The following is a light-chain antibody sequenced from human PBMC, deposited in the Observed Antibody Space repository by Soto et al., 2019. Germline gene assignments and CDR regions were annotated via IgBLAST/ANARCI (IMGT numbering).Light chain of an antibody. CDR3: QPYDSSRATTV. J-gene: IGLJ3*02. CDR2: GNN. Sequence: QSVLTQPPSVSGAPGQRVTISCTGSSSNFGAPYDAHWYQHLPGTAPKLLIYGNNNRPSGVPDRFSGSKSGTSASLAITGLQADDGGIYSGQPYDSSRATTVFGGGTKPTAL. CDR1: SSNFGAPYD. V-gene: IGLV1-40*01.